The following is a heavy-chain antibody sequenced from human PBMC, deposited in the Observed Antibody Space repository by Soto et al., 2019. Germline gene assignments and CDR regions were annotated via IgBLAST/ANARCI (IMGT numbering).Heavy chain of an antibody. Sequence: EVQLVESGGGLVQPGGSLRLSCAASGFTFSNYAMHWVRQAPGKGLEYVSTISSNGGSTYHANSVKGRFTISRDNSKNTLYLQMGTLRAEDMGVSYCARGPDHFDYWGQGTLVTVSS. CDR3: ARGPDHFDY. CDR2: ISSNGGST. CDR1: GFTFSNYA. V-gene: IGHV3-64*01. J-gene: IGHJ4*02.